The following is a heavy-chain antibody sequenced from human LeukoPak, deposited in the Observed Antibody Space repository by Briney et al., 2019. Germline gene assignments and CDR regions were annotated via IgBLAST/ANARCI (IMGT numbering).Heavy chain of an antibody. V-gene: IGHV4-34*01. CDR3: ARQRMGLYYYDRQVPSFDY. J-gene: IGHJ4*02. CDR1: GGSFSGYY. Sequence: SETLSLTCAVYGGSFSGYYWSWIRQPPGKGLEWIGEINHSGSTNYNPSLKSRVTISVDTSKNQFSLKLSSVTTADTAVYYCARQRMGLYYYDRQVPSFDYWGQGTLVTVSS. D-gene: IGHD3-22*01. CDR2: INHSGST.